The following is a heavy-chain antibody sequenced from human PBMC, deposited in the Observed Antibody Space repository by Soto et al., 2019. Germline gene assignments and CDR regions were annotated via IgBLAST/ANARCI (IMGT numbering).Heavy chain of an antibody. CDR1: GFTFSGYW. V-gene: IGHV3-7*03. CDR2: IKQDGSEK. CDR3: ARGALSGYDFDY. J-gene: IGHJ4*02. Sequence: GGSLRLSCAASGFTFSGYWMSWVPQAPGKGLEWVANIKQDGSEKYYVDSVKGRFTISRDNAKNSLYLQMNSLRAEDTAVYYCARGALSGYDFDYWGQGTLVTVSS. D-gene: IGHD5-12*01.